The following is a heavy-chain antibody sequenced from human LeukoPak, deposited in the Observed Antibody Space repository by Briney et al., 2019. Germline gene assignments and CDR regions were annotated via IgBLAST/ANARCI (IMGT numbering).Heavy chain of an antibody. CDR1: GGSISSSSYY. V-gene: IGHV4-39*01. CDR2: IYYSGST. J-gene: IGHJ4*02. CDR3: ARRARSPYYYDSSGYYYYFDY. Sequence: SETLSLTCTVSGGSISSSSYYWGWIRQPPGKGLEWIGSIYYSGSTYYNPSLKSRVTISVDTSKKQFSLKLSSVTAADTAVYYCARRARSPYYYDSSGYYYYFDYWGQGTLVTVSS. D-gene: IGHD3-22*01.